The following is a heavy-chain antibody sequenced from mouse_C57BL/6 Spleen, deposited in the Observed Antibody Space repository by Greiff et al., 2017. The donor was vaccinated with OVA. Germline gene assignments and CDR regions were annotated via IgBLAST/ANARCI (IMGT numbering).Heavy chain of an antibody. Sequence: QVQLQQPGAELVRPGASVKLSCKASGYTFTSYGISWVKQRPGQGLEWIGEIYPRSGSTYYNEKFKGKATLTADKSSSTAYMELRSLTSGNSAVYFCAREITTVVASLGPDYWGQETSVTVSS. D-gene: IGHD1-1*01. CDR2: IYPRSGST. V-gene: IGHV1-81*01. CDR3: AREITTVVASLGPDY. CDR1: GYTFTSYG. J-gene: IGHJ4*01.